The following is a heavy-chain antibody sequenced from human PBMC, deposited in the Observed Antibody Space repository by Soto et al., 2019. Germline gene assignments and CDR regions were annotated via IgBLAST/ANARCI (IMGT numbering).Heavy chain of an antibody. D-gene: IGHD3-9*01. CDR2: ISWNSGSI. J-gene: IGHJ5*02. CDR3: AKGGSYYDILTGYYAP. V-gene: IGHV3-9*01. Sequence: GGSLRLSCAASGFTFDDYAMHWVRQAPGKGLEWVSGISWNSGSIGYADSVKGRFTISRDNAKNSLYLQMNSLRAEDTALYYCAKGGSYYDILTGYYAPWGQGTLVTVSS. CDR1: GFTFDDYA.